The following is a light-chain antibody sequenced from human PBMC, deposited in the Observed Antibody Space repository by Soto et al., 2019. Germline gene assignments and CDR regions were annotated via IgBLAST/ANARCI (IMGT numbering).Light chain of an antibody. CDR3: QQYDTSPPLT. CDR2: GAS. Sequence: IVLTQSPGTLSLSPGDRATLSCRASQSVSSNYLGWYQQKPGQAPRLLLYGASSGAIGIPDRFSGSGSGTDFTLTISRLEPEDFAVYYCQQYDTSPPLTFGGGTKVEIK. V-gene: IGKV3-20*01. CDR1: QSVSSNY. J-gene: IGKJ4*01.